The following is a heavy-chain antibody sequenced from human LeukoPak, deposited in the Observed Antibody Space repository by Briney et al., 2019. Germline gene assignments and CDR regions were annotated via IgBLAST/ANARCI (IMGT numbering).Heavy chain of an antibody. J-gene: IGHJ4*02. CDR3: ARRSVAAKTPFDY. V-gene: IGHV5-51*01. CDR1: GYSFTSYW. D-gene: IGHD6-19*01. CDR2: IYPGDSDT. Sequence: GESLKISCKGSGYSFTSYWIGWVRQMPGKGLEWMGIIYPGDSDTRYSPSFQGQVTISADKSISTAYLQWSSLKASDTAIYYCARRSVAAKTPFDYWGQGTLVTVSS.